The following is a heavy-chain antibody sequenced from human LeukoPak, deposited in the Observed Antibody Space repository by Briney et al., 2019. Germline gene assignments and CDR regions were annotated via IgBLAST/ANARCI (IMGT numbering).Heavy chain of an antibody. CDR2: IYYSGST. CDR1: GGSISSSSYY. Sequence: PETLSLTCTVSGGSISSSSYYWGWIRQPPGKGLEWIGSIYYSGSTYYNPSLKSRVTISVDTSKNQFSLKLSSVTAADTAVYYCARDWFGVNWFDPWGQGTLVTVSS. D-gene: IGHD3-10*01. V-gene: IGHV4-39*07. CDR3: ARDWFGVNWFDP. J-gene: IGHJ5*02.